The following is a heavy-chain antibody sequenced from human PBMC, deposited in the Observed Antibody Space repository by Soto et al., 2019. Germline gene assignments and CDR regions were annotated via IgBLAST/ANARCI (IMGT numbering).Heavy chain of an antibody. CDR1: GFTFSNYL. D-gene: IGHD1-26*01. Sequence: GGSLRLSCAASGFTFSNYLMSGGRQAPGKGLEWVANIKQDGSEKNYKDSVKGRLTISRDNAKNSLSLQMNSLRTEDTAVYYCARRATTSAGYFDLWGRGTLVTVSS. V-gene: IGHV3-7*01. CDR2: IKQDGSEK. J-gene: IGHJ2*01. CDR3: ARRATTSAGYFDL.